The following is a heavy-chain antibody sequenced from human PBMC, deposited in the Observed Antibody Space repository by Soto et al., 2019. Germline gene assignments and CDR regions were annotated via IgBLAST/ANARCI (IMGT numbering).Heavy chain of an antibody. Sequence: GASVKVSCKASGYTFTGYYMHWVRQAPGQGLEWMGWINPNSGGTNYAQKFQGWVTMTRDTSISTAYMELSRLRSDDTAVYYCARQRGVVTAISPSNWFDPWGQGTLVTVSS. D-gene: IGHD2-21*02. CDR2: INPNSGGT. CDR1: GYTFTGYY. CDR3: ARQRGVVTAISPSNWFDP. J-gene: IGHJ5*02. V-gene: IGHV1-2*04.